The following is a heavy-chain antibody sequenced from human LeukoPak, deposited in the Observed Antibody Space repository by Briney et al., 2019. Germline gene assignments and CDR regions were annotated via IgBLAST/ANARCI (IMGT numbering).Heavy chain of an antibody. J-gene: IGHJ4*02. CDR2: ISPGGSDT. D-gene: IGHD3-10*01. CDR3: AKRGGYETMAAFDY. V-gene: IGHV3-23*01. CDR1: GFTLSSYA. Sequence: GGSLRLSCAASGFTLSSYAMSWVRQAPGKGLEWVSAISPGGSDTYYADSLRGRFTISRDNSKKTLSLQMSSLRAEDSAVYYCAKRGGYETMAAFDYWGQGTLVTVSS.